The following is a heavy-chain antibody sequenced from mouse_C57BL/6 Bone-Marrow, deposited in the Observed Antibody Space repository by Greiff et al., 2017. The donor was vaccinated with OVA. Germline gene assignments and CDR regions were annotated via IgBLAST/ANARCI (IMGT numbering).Heavy chain of an antibody. Sequence: EVQLVESGPELVKPGDSVKISCKASGYSFTGYFMNWVMQSHGKSLEWIGRINPYNGDTFYNQKFKGKATLTVDKSSSTAHMELRSLTSEDSAVYYCARHMVKRFYYYAMDYWGQGTSVTVSS. CDR2: INPYNGDT. CDR3: ARHMVKRFYYYAMDY. D-gene: IGHD2-1*01. CDR1: GYSFTGYF. V-gene: IGHV1-20*01. J-gene: IGHJ4*01.